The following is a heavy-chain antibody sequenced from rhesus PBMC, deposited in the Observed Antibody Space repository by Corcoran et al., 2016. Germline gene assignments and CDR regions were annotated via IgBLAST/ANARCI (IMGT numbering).Heavy chain of an antibody. V-gene: IGHV4-73*01. Sequence: QVQLQQWGEGLVKPSETLSLTCAVYGGSISGYYYWSWIRQPPGKGLEWIGYIYGNSASTNYNPTLKNRVTISKDTSTNQFSLKLSSVTAADTAVYYCASRGTVITEFDYWGQGVLVTVSS. CDR2: IYGNSAST. CDR1: GGSISGYYY. D-gene: IGHD4-23*01. J-gene: IGHJ4*01. CDR3: ASRGTVITEFDY.